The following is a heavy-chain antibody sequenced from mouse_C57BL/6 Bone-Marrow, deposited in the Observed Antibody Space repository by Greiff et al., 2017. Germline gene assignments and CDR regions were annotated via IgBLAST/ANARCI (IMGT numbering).Heavy chain of an antibody. D-gene: IGHD2-3*01. CDR2: IHPSDSDT. CDR3: AIYDGNYEISFAY. CDR1: GYTFTSYW. V-gene: IGHV1-74*01. Sequence: QPQQPFSPLFNPFSSFKVSCKASGYTFTSYWMHWVKQRPGQGLEWIGRIHPSDSDTNYNQKFKGKATLTVDKSSSTAYMQLSSLTSEDSAVYYCAIYDGNYEISFAYWGQGTLVTVSA. J-gene: IGHJ3*01.